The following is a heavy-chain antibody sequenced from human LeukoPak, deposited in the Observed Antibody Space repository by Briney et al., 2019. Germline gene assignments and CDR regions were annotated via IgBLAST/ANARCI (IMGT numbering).Heavy chain of an antibody. V-gene: IGHV2-5*01. D-gene: IGHD1-26*01. J-gene: IGHJ5*02. CDR2: IYWNDGK. CDR3: AHDRMGIGFDP. CDR1: GFSLTTTGVGSTGVG. Sequence: SGPTLVKPTQTLTLTCTFSGFSLTTTGVGSTGVGVTWVRQPPGKALEWLALIYWNDGKHHNPSLKTRLTITKDTSKNQVILTMTNMDPVDTATYYCAHDRMGIGFDPWGQGTLVTVSS.